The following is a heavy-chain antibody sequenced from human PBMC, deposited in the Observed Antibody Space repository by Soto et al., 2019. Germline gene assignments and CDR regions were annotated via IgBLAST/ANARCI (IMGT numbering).Heavy chain of an antibody. D-gene: IGHD2-15*01. CDR1: GFTFGSYG. CDR2: IWYDGSNK. J-gene: IGHJ4*02. V-gene: IGHV3-33*01. Sequence: GGSLRLSCAASGFTFGSYGMHWVRQAPGKGLEWVAVIWYDGSNKYYADSVKGRFTISRDNSKNTLYLQMNSLRAEDTAVYYCARADTSRYCSGGSCYLPDYWGQGTLVTVSS. CDR3: ARADTSRYCSGGSCYLPDY.